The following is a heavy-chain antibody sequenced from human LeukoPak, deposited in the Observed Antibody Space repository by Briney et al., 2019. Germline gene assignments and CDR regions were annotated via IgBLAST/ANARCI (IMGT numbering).Heavy chain of an antibody. Sequence: PGGSLRLSCAASGFTFRSDWMHWVRQAPGKGLGWVSRINSDGSSTSYADSVKGRFTISRDNAKNTLSLQMHSMRAEDTAVYYCARALGYYDSPLGYWGQGTLVTVSS. CDR2: INSDGSST. CDR3: ARALGYYDSPLGY. J-gene: IGHJ4*02. D-gene: IGHD3-22*01. V-gene: IGHV3-74*01. CDR1: GFTFRSDW.